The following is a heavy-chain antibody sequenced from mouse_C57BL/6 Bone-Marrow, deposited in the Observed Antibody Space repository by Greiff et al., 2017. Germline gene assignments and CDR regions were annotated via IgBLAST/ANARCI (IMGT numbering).Heavy chain of an antibody. CDR2: IYPSDSET. D-gene: IGHD3-2*02. J-gene: IGHJ1*03. V-gene: IGHV1-61*01. CDR3: ARWRAGPALPGGTPQATYYWYFEV. Sequence: QVQLQQPGAELVRPGSSVKLSCKASGYTFTSYWMDWVKQRPGQGLEWIGNIYPSDSETHYNQKFKDKATLTVDKSSSTAYMQLSSLTFEESAVYDCARWRAGPALPGGTPQATYYWYFEVWGTGTTVTVSS. CDR1: GYTFTSYW.